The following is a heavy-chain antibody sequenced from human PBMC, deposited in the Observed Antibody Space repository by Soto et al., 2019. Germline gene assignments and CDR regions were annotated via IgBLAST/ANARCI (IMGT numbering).Heavy chain of an antibody. J-gene: IGHJ5*02. CDR1: GDSITSGDYY. D-gene: IGHD2-15*01. V-gene: IGHV4-30-4*01. Sequence: SETLSLTCSVSGDSITSGDYYWNWVRQAPGKGLEWIGFIYYNGRTYYTPSLYNRISMSLDTSKNQVYLNLSSVTAADTAVYYCARGLWFPVGATPGRFDPWGQGIVVTVS. CDR2: IYYNGRT. CDR3: ARGLWFPVGATPGRFDP.